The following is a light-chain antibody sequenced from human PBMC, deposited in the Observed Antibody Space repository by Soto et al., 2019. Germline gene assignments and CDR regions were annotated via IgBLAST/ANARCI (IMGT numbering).Light chain of an antibody. Sequence: EIVMTQSPTTLSVSPGERATLSCRASQSVSTNLAWYQQKPGQVPSLLIYGASTRASGIPARFSGSGSGTEFTLTIGSLEPEDFAVYYCQQYVTSSPRTFGQGTKVDIK. V-gene: IGKV3-15*01. CDR1: QSVSTN. CDR3: QQYVTSSPRT. CDR2: GAS. J-gene: IGKJ1*01.